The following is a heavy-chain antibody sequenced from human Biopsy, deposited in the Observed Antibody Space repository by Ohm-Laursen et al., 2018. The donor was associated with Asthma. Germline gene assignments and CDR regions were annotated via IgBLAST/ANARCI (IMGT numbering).Heavy chain of an antibody. J-gene: IGHJ6*02. D-gene: IGHD4-17*01. CDR1: GGYTGSSDHH. Sequence: PSHTLSLTCRVSGGYTGSSDHHWAWIRQAPGKGLEWIGFVFWSGSTHYSRSLERRVSTSIDTATNEFSMKLWSVTPADTAVYFCARVVSYGDIYFGIDVWGPGNTVVVS. V-gene: IGHV4-30-4*01. CDR3: ARVVSYGDIYFGIDV. CDR2: VFWSGST.